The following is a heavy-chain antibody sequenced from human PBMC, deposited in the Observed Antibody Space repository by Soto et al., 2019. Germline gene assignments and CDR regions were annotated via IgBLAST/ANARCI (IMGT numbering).Heavy chain of an antibody. CDR3: ARDRAYCGGECDPSNYWYFDL. J-gene: IGHJ2*01. Sequence: EVQLVESGGGLVKPGGSLRLSCAASGFTFSSYSMNWVRQAPGKGLEWVSSISSSSSYIYYADSVKGRFTISRDNAKNSRYLQMNSLRAEDTAVYYCARDRAYCGGECDPSNYWYFDLWGRGTLVTVSS. D-gene: IGHD2-21*01. CDR1: GFTFSSYS. V-gene: IGHV3-21*01. CDR2: ISSSSSYI.